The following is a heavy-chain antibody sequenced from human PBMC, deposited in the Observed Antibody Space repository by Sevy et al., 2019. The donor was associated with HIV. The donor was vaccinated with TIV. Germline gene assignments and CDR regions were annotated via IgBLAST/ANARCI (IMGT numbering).Heavy chain of an antibody. CDR2: ISSSSTI. CDR1: GFTFRSYS. J-gene: IGHJ4*02. D-gene: IGHD3-3*01. V-gene: IGHV3-48*01. CDR3: ASDLDIRDY. Sequence: GGSLRLSCAASGFTFRSYSMNWVRQAPGKGLEWVSYISSSSTIYYADSVQGRFTISRDNDKNSLYLQMNSLRAEDTAVYYCASDLDIRDYWGQGTLVTVSS.